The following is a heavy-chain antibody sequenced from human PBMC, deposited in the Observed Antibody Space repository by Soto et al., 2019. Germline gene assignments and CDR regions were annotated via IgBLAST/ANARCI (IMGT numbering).Heavy chain of an antibody. CDR2: IYYSGGT. J-gene: IGHJ4*02. CDR1: GDSISTYY. Sequence: QVQLQESGPGLVKPSETLFLTCTVSGDSISTYYWSWIRQPPGKGLEWIGYIYYSGGTNYNPSLKSRVTISVDTSKNQFSLKLTSVTAADTAVYYCARGRSSYYDSRGYTSVYPDYWGQGTLVTVSS. V-gene: IGHV4-59*01. D-gene: IGHD3-22*01. CDR3: ARGRSSYYDSRGYTSVYPDY.